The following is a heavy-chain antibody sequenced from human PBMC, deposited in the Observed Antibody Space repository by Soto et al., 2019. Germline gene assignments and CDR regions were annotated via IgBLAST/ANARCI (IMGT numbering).Heavy chain of an antibody. Sequence: PGGSLRLSCAASGFTFHDYAMHWVRQGQGKGLEWVSGITWNSGSIDYADSVKGRFTISRDNAKNSLYLQMNSLRPEDTALYYCAKEIREYSSGWTYFDYWGHGTLVTVSS. CDR2: ITWNSGSI. J-gene: IGHJ4*01. D-gene: IGHD6-19*01. CDR1: GFTFHDYA. CDR3: AKEIREYSSGWTYFDY. V-gene: IGHV3-9*01.